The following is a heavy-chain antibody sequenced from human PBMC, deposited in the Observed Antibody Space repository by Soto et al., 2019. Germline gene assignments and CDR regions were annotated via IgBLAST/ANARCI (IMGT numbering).Heavy chain of an antibody. D-gene: IGHD6-25*01. V-gene: IGHV3-48*02. CDR1: GFTFSSCS. CDR2: ISGSSSAI. Sequence: GGSVRLCCAASGFTFSSCSMNWVRQAPGKGLEWISYISGSSSAIYYADSVKGRFTISRDNAEKSLYLQMNSLRDEDTAMYYCARDPSSGQSRAFVYFDYWGQGT. CDR3: ARDPSSGQSRAFVYFDY. J-gene: IGHJ4*02.